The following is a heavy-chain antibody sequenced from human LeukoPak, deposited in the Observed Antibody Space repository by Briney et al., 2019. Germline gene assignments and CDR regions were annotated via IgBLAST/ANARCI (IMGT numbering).Heavy chain of an antibody. Sequence: GGSLRLSCTTSGFSFSSNSMNWVRQTPGKGLEWVAVIANDGKDKHNADSVKGRFTISRGNPKNTLYLQMNSLRAEDTAMYYCARDLTIAAANYYFDNWGQGTLVTVSS. CDR1: GFSFSSNS. CDR2: IANDGKDK. CDR3: ARDLTIAAANYYFDN. V-gene: IGHV3-30*04. D-gene: IGHD6-13*01. J-gene: IGHJ4*02.